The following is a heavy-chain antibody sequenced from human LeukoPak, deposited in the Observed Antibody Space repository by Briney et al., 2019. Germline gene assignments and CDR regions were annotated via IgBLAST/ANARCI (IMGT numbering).Heavy chain of an antibody. CDR3: ARGSSWYYFDY. J-gene: IGHJ4*02. CDR2: IKQDGSEK. V-gene: IGHV3-7*04. CDR1: GGSFRSYL. Sequence: GGSLRLSCAASGGSFRSYLLCWVRQAPGKGAEWFANIKQDGSEKYYVDSVKGRFTISRDNAKNSLYLQMNSLRAEDTAVYYCARGSSWYYFDYWGQGTLVTVCS. D-gene: IGHD6-13*01.